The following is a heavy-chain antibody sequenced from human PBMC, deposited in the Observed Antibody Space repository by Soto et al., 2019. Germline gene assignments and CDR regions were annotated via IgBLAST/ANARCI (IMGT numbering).Heavy chain of an antibody. V-gene: IGHV1-3*01. CDR1: RYNFTAYA. Sequence: ASVRVSCKGSRYNFTAYAMHWVRQAPGQGLEWMGWINPGNGKTKYSQSFQTRITIYGDTSASTVYMELSSLRSEDTAIYYCARVRTGVGWDYWGQGTLVTVSS. CDR2: INPGNGKT. D-gene: IGHD1-26*01. J-gene: IGHJ4*02. CDR3: ARVRTGVGWDY.